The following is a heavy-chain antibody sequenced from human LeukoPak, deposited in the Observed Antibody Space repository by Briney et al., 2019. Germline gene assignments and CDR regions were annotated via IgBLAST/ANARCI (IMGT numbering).Heavy chain of an antibody. D-gene: IGHD3-9*01. J-gene: IGHJ6*03. V-gene: IGHV4-4*02. CDR1: GGSISSSNW. CDR3: ASRVKSYDILTGYYSYYMDV. CDR2: IYHSGST. Sequence: SGTLSLTCAVSGGSISSSNWWSWVRQPPGKGLEWIGEIYHSGSTNYNPSLKSRVTISVDTSKNQFSLKLNSVTAADTAVYYCASRVKSYDILTGYYSYYMDVWGKGTTVTISS.